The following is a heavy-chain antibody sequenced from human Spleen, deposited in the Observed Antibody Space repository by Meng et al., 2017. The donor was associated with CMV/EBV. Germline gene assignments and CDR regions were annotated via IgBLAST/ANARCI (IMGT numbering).Heavy chain of an antibody. CDR2: IYHGGRT. CDR3: ARGGVAYYYYGMDV. D-gene: IGHD5-12*01. J-gene: IGHJ6*02. Sequence: SETLSLTCTVSGYSISSGYYWGWIRQPPGRGLEWIGTIYHGGRTYYNPSLKSRVTISLDTSNNQFSLKLSSVTAADTAVYYCARGGVAYYYYGMDVWGQGTTVTVSS. CDR1: GYSISSGYY. V-gene: IGHV4-38-2*02.